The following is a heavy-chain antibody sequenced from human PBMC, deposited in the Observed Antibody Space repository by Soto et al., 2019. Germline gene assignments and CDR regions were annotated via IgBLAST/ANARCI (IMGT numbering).Heavy chain of an antibody. CDR2: INPSGGRI. Sequence: QMQLVQSGAEVKKPGASVKVSCKASGYTFTSYQMHWVRQAPGQGLEWMGIINPSGGRITYAPRFHGRVMMTRDTATTTVYMELRSLRSEDTAVYYCARDGPPKTTGVGPPSAMDVRGKGTTVTV. V-gene: IGHV1-46*01. D-gene: IGHD1-1*01. CDR1: GYTFTSYQ. J-gene: IGHJ6*04. CDR3: ARDGPPKTTGVGPPSAMDV.